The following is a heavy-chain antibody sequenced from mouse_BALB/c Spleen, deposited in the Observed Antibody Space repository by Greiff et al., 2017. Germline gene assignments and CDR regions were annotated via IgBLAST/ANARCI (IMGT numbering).Heavy chain of an antibody. V-gene: IGHV1-87*01. CDR1: GYTFTSYW. D-gene: IGHD1-1*01. J-gene: IGHJ2*01. CDR2: IYPGDGDT. Sequence: QVQLKQSGAELARPGASVKLSCKASGYTFTSYWMQWVKQRPGQGLEWIGAIYPGDGDTRYTQKFKGKATLTADKSSSTAYMQLSSLASEDSAVYYCARGGVTTVVAGDYWGQGTTLTVSS. CDR3: ARGGVTTVVAGDY.